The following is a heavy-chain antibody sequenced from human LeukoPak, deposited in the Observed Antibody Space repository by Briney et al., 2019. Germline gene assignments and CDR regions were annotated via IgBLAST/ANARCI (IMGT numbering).Heavy chain of an antibody. Sequence: PGGSLRLSCAASGFKFDDYGMSWVRQAPGKGLEWVSGINWNGGSTGYADSVKGRFTISRDNAKNSLYLQMNSLRAGDTAVYYCARVAAAGKGFDHWGQGTLVTVSS. D-gene: IGHD6-13*01. J-gene: IGHJ4*02. CDR2: INWNGGST. V-gene: IGHV3-20*04. CDR1: GFKFDDYG. CDR3: ARVAAAGKGFDH.